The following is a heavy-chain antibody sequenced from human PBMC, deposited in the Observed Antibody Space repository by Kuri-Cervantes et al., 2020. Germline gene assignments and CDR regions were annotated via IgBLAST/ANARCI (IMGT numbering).Heavy chain of an antibody. CDR2: ISYDGTSE. CDR1: GFTFSSYA. J-gene: IGHJ4*02. CDR3: AKDLSGTWSFDY. Sequence: GESLKISCAASGFTFSSYAMHWVRQAPGKGLGWVAAISYDGTSEYYADSVKGRFTVSRDSSKNTLYLQMNSLRTEDTAFYYCAKDLSGTWSFDYWGQGTLVTVSS. D-gene: IGHD6-13*01. V-gene: IGHV3-30*18.